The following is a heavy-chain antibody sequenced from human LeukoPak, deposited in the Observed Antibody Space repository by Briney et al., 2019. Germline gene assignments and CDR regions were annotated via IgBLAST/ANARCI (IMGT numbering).Heavy chain of an antibody. Sequence: SETLSLTCTVSGGSISSYYWSWIRQPPGKGLEWIGFIFYSGTTNYNPSLKSRVTISVDTSKNQFSLKLSSMTAADTAVYYCARGGWNKFDYWGQGTLVTVSS. V-gene: IGHV4-59*01. J-gene: IGHJ4*02. D-gene: IGHD3-22*01. CDR2: IFYSGTT. CDR1: GGSISSYY. CDR3: ARGGWNKFDY.